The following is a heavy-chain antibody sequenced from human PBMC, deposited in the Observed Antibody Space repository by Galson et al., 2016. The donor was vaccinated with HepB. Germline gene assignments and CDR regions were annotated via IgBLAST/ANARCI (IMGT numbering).Heavy chain of an antibody. CDR3: AKDRELQYFDWSMPWY. CDR1: GFMFSGYG. V-gene: IGHV3-30*18. D-gene: IGHD3-9*01. Sequence: SLRLSCAASGFMFSGYGMHWVRQAPGKGLEWVAGTSFDETNKHYADSVKGRFTISRDNSKNTLYLQMSSLTSEDTAVYYCAKDRELQYFDWSMPWYWGQGTLVTVSS. CDR2: TSFDETNK. J-gene: IGHJ4*02.